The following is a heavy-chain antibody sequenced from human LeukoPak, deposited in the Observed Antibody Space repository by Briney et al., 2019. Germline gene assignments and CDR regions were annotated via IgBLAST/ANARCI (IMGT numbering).Heavy chain of an antibody. CDR1: GGSISSYY. CDR3: ARGRGYYYYYMDV. CDR2: INHSGST. V-gene: IGHV4-34*01. J-gene: IGHJ6*03. Sequence: KPSETLSLTCTVSGGSISSYYWSWIRQPPGKGLEWIGEINHSGSTNYNPSLKSRVTISVDTSKNQFSLKLSSVTAADTAVYYCARGRGYYYYYMDVWGKGTTVTVSS. D-gene: IGHD3-10*01.